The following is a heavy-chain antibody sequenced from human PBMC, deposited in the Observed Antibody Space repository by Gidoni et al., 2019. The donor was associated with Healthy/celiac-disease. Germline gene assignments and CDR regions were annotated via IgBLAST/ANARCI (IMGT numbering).Heavy chain of an antibody. J-gene: IGHJ4*02. D-gene: IGHD3-16*01. CDR1: GFTFSSYA. CDR2: ISGSGGST. Sequence: VHLLESEGGLVQPGGSLRLSCSASGFTFSSYAMSWVRQAPGNAMEWISAISGSGGSTYYAASVKGRCTISRENSKNTLYLQMNSLRSEDTAVYYCAKDWGSPAYYFDYWGQGTLVTVSS. V-gene: IGHV3-23*01. CDR3: AKDWGSPAYYFDY.